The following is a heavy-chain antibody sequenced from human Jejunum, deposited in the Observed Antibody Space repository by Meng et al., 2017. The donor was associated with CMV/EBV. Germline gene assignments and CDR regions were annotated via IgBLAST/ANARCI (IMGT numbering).Heavy chain of an antibody. J-gene: IGHJ4*02. CDR2: INGVGTGA. D-gene: IGHD3-10*02. CDR3: ARELFGGGSSYFDS. Sequence: VFTLSDDWMHWFRRAAGQGLVVFSRINGVGTGATYAASVKGRFTIARDKAKNTLYLRMNSLRGEDTAVYYCARELFGGGSSYFDSWGQGTLVTVSS. CDR1: VFTLSDDW. V-gene: IGHV3-74*01.